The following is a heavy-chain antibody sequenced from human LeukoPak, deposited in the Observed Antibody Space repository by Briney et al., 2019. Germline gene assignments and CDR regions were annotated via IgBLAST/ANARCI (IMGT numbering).Heavy chain of an antibody. Sequence: ASVKVSCKASGYTFTSYYMHWVRQAPGQGLEWMGWINPNSGGTNYAQKFQGRVTMTRDTSISTAYMELSRLRSDDTAVYYCARAIWSYCGGDCYSGVYFDYWGQGTLVTVSS. CDR3: ARAIWSYCGGDCYSGVYFDY. CDR1: GYTFTSYY. J-gene: IGHJ4*02. CDR2: INPNSGGT. D-gene: IGHD2-21*01. V-gene: IGHV1-2*02.